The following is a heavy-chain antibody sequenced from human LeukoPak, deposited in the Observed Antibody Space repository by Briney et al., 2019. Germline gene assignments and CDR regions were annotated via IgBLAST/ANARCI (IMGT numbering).Heavy chain of an antibody. CDR2: ISVYNGNA. Sequence: ASVKVSCMASGYTFTNYGISWVRQAPGQGLEWMGWISVYNGNANYVQKFQGRVTMTTDTSTSTAYMELRSLRSDDTAVYYCARGGVSNSWYRTPDYWGQGTLVTVSS. V-gene: IGHV1-18*01. J-gene: IGHJ4*02. CDR1: GYTFTNYG. CDR3: ARGGVSNSWYRTPDY. D-gene: IGHD6-13*01.